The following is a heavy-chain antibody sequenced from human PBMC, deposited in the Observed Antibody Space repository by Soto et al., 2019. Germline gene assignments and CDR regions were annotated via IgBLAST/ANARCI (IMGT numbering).Heavy chain of an antibody. CDR3: ARVTGGHDSGGNYMDV. D-gene: IGHD5-12*01. Sequence: QVQLVQSGPEVKKPGSSVKVSCKTSGGTLSSYSISWVRQAPGQGLEWVGKIITFVGKANVAQQFQGRVTITADRSTDTTYMELRRLTSDDTAVYYWARVTGGHDSGGNYMDVWGTGMTVTVSS. V-gene: IGHV1-69*08. J-gene: IGHJ6*03. CDR2: IITFVGKA. CDR1: GGTLSSYS.